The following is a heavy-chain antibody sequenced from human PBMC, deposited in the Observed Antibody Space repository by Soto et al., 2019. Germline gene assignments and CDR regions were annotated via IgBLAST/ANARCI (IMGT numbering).Heavy chain of an antibody. CDR2: ISYDGSNT. Sequence: LRLSCAASGFTFSRFSMHWVRQAPGKGLAWVAVISYDGSNTHYAESVKGRFNISRDDSKNTVYLQMNNLRGEDSAVYYCARDHGMFLSYYYYGMDVWGQGTTVTVSS. V-gene: IGHV3-30-3*01. CDR1: GFTFSRFS. J-gene: IGHJ6*02. CDR3: ARDHGMFLSYYYYGMDV. D-gene: IGHD3-10*02.